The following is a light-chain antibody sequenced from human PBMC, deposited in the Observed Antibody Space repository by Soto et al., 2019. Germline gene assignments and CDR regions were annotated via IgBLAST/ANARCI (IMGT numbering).Light chain of an antibody. J-gene: IGKJ2*01. V-gene: IGKV1-5*03. CDR2: KAS. CDR3: QQYDSYSYT. Sequence: DIQMTHSPSTLSASLGDRVTITFRASQSISAWLAWYQQKPGKAPKLLIYKASSLESGVPSRFSGSGSGTEFTLTISSLQPDDFATYYCQQYDSYSYTFGQGTKVDI. CDR1: QSISAW.